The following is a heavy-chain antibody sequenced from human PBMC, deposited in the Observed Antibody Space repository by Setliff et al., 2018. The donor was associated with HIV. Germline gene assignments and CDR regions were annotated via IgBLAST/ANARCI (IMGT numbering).Heavy chain of an antibody. Sequence: ETLSLTCSVFGGSIPGYHWCWIRQSPGKGLEWIGFIHMNGNSVYNPSLKSRVTLSGDASKNQFSLKLTSVTVADTAVYYCARVAVGGTGPGSWGRGTLVTVSS. J-gene: IGHJ4*02. CDR2: IHMNGNS. V-gene: IGHV4-4*08. CDR3: ARVAVGGTGPGS. D-gene: IGHD1-1*01. CDR1: GGSIPGYH.